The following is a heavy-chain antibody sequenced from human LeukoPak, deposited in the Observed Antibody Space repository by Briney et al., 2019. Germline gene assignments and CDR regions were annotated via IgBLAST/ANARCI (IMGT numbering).Heavy chain of an antibody. J-gene: IGHJ6*03. V-gene: IGHV3-30-3*01. CDR1: GFTFSSYA. CDR2: ISYDGSNK. D-gene: IGHD3-3*01. CDR3: ARDASRNYDFWSGPRGGYYYYYMDV. Sequence: PGGSLRLSCAASGFTFSSYAMHWVRQAPGKGLEWVAVISYDGSNKYYADSVKGRFTISRDNSKNALYLQMNSLRAEDTAVYYCARDASRNYDFWSGPRGGYYYYYMDVWGKGTTVTVSS.